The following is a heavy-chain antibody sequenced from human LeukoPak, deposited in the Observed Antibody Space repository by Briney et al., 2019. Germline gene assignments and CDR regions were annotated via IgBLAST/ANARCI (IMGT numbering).Heavy chain of an antibody. Sequence: GGSLRPSCAASGFTFSDYFMSWIRQAPGKGLEWVSSISSSSSYIYYADSVKGRFTISRDNAKNSLYLQMNSLRAEDTAVYYCARDRAFWATMWNEKGYYYYMDVWGKGTTVTISS. J-gene: IGHJ6*03. V-gene: IGHV3-11*06. CDR1: GFTFSDYF. CDR3: ARDRAFWATMWNEKGYYYYMDV. CDR2: ISSSSSYI. D-gene: IGHD5-12*01.